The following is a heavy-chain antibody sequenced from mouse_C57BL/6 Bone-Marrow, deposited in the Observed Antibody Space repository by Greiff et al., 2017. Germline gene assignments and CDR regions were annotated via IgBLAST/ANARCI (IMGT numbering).Heavy chain of an antibody. CDR1: GYTFTSYW. Sequence: QVQLQQPGAELVKPGASVKLSCKASGYTFTSYWMHWVKQRPGQGLEWIGMIHPNSGSTNYNEKFKSKATLTVDTASSTAYMQLSSLTSEDSAVYYGASPGSYDYACYFDYWGQGTTLTVSS. CDR3: ASPGSYDYACYFDY. D-gene: IGHD2-4*01. J-gene: IGHJ2*01. V-gene: IGHV1-64*01. CDR2: IHPNSGST.